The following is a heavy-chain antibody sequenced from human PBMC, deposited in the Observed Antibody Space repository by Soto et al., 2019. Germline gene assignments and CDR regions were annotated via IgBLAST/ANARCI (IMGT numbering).Heavy chain of an antibody. CDR2: IGGTDGRT. CDR1: GLTFSNYA. CDR3: AKGSNSDVLTGFVSGTGFDP. D-gene: IGHD3-9*01. J-gene: IGHJ5*02. V-gene: IGHV3-23*01. Sequence: GGSLRLSCAASGLTFSNYAMSWVRQAPGKGLQWVSAIGGTDGRTLYADFAKGRFTISRDNPKKTLYLQMNTLTVDDTAVYYCAKGSNSDVLTGFVSGTGFDPWGQGTLVTVSS.